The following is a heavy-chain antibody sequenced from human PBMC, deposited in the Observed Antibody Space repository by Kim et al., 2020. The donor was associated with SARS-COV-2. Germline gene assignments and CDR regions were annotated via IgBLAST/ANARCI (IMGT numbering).Heavy chain of an antibody. D-gene: IGHD2-8*01. CDR2: IIPLFGAA. V-gene: IGHV1-69*13. J-gene: IGHJ2*01. CDR1: GSIFSNYA. CDR3: ARAPRLYDWYFDL. Sequence: SVKVSCTASGSIFSNYAISWVRQAPGQGLEWMGGIIPLFGAANYAQKFQGRVTITADEPSSTAYMELSSLRSEDTALYFCARAPRLYDWYFDLWGRGTLVTVSS.